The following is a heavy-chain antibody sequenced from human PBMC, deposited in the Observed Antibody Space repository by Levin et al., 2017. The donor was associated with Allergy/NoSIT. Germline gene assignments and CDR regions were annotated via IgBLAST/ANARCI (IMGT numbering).Heavy chain of an antibody. Sequence: ETLSLTCAASGFTFSSYWMSWVRQAPGKGLEWVANIKQDGTEKYYVDSVKGRFTISKDNVKNSVFLQMSSLTVEDTAVYYCARNWRSAFDFWGQGTRVTVSS. J-gene: IGHJ3*01. D-gene: IGHD2-8*02. CDR3: ARNWRSAFDF. V-gene: IGHV3-7*04. CDR2: IKQDGTEK. CDR1: GFTFSSYW.